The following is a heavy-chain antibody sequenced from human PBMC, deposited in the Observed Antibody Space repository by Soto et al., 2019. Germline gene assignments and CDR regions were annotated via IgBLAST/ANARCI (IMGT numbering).Heavy chain of an antibody. V-gene: IGHV4-39*01. CDR1: GASISVHSYY. CDR2: SYYSGTT. CDR3: TRRYNWNDNYFDS. J-gene: IGHJ4*02. D-gene: IGHD1-20*01. Sequence: PSETLFLTCTVSGASISVHSYYSTWIRQPPGKGLERIGSSYYSGTTYFNPSIKSRATISVDTSNNQFSLRLTSVTAADTAIYYCTRRYNWNDNYFDSWGQGSLVTVSS.